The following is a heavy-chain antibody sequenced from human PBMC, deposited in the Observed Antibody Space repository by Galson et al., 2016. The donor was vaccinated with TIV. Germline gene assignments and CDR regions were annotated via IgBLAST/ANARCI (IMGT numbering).Heavy chain of an antibody. J-gene: IGHJ4*02. D-gene: IGHD6-19*01. Sequence: SVKVSCKASGYTFSDYYMHWVRQAPGQGLEWMGWINPNTGGTNYAQKFQGWVSMTRDTSINTAYMELSRLKYDDTAVYYCARDDGYTSGSDYWGQGTQVTVSS. CDR3: ARDDGYTSGSDY. CDR2: INPNTGGT. CDR1: GYTFSDYY. V-gene: IGHV1-2*04.